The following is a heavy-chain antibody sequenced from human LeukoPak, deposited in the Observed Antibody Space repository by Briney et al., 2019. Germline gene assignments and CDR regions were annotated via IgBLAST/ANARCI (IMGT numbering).Heavy chain of an antibody. D-gene: IGHD3-10*01. CDR3: ATVRRIGKYYGEFDY. V-gene: IGHV3-7*01. J-gene: IGHJ4*02. CDR2: IEQDGGEK. CDR1: GFTFSSYW. Sequence: PGGSLGLSCAASGFTFSSYWMGWVRQAPGKGLEWVANIEQDGGEKYYADSVEGRFTISRDNAKNSMSLQMNSLRDEDTAVYYCATVRRIGKYYGEFDYWGQGTLVTVSS.